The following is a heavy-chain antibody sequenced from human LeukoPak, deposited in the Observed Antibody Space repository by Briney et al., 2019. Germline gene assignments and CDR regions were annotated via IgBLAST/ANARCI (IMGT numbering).Heavy chain of an antibody. D-gene: IGHD3-10*01. V-gene: IGHV3-23*01. J-gene: IGHJ4*02. Sequence: GGSLRLSCAASGFTFSSYAMSWVRQAPGKGLEWVSTIYDDNTYYADSVKGRFAISTDNSKNTLYLQMNSLRVEDTAVYFCAARKVRGVWFYLDYWGQGTLVTVSS. CDR2: IYDDNT. CDR3: AARKVRGVWFYLDY. CDR1: GFTFSSYA.